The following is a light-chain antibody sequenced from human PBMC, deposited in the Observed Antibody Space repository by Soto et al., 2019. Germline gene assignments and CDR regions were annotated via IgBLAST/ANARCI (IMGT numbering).Light chain of an antibody. CDR1: SSDVGAYNY. Sequence: QSALTQPPSASGSPGQSVTISCTGTSSDVGAYNYVSWYQQHPGKAPKVLIYEVSKRPSGVPDRFSGSKSGNTASLTVSGLQAEDEAAYSCSSYAGSNNLVFGGGTKLTVL. V-gene: IGLV2-8*01. J-gene: IGLJ3*02. CDR2: EVS. CDR3: SSYAGSNNLV.